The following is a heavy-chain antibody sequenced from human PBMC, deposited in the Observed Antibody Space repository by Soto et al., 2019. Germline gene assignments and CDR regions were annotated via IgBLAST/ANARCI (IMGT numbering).Heavy chain of an antibody. J-gene: IGHJ4*02. CDR2: IDYTGST. CDR3: ERGRLRDRFDY. V-gene: IGHV4-31*03. D-gene: IGHD4-17*01. CDR1: GDSISSGGHY. Sequence: QVQLQESGPGLVRPSQTLSLTCTVSGDSISSGGHYWSWIRQHPGKGLEWIGYIDYTGSTYYNPSLKSRVSISVDTSKSDFSLNLSSVTAADTAVYYCERGRLRDRFDYWGQGTLVTVSS.